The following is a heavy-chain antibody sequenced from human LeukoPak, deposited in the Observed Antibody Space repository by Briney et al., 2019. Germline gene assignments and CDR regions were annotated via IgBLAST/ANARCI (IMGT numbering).Heavy chain of an antibody. CDR3: ARGGYQLLYYYGMDV. D-gene: IGHD2-2*01. V-gene: IGHV3-21*01. J-gene: IGHJ6*02. Sequence: GGSLRLSCAASGCSFSSYSMNWVRQAPGKGLEWVSSISSSSSYIYYADSVKGRFTISRDNAKNSLYLQMNSLRAEDTAVYYCARGGYQLLYYYGMDVWGQGTTVTVSS. CDR2: ISSSSSYI. CDR1: GCSFSSYS.